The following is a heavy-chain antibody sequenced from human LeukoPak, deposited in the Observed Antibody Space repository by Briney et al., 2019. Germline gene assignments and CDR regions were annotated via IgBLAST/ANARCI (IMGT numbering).Heavy chain of an antibody. CDR2: IYYSGNT. J-gene: IGHJ4*02. CDR1: GGSISSGSYY. D-gene: IGHD3/OR15-3a*01. V-gene: IGHV4-39*01. Sequence: SETLSLTCNVSGGSISSGSYYWSWLRQPPGRGREGVGSIYYSGNTYYNASLKSQVSISINTSKNQFSLRLTSVTAADTAVYYCARQTGSGLFILPGGQGTLVTVSS. CDR3: ARQTGSGLFILP.